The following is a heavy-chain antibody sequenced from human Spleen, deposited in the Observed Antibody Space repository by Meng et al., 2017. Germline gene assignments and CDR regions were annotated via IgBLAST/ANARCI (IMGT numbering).Heavy chain of an antibody. CDR2: IYYSGST. CDR3: ARDRLRQLDS. Sequence: QLQLQESGPGLVKPSETLSLTCTVSGGSITSSGYYWAWIRQPPGRGLEWIGSIYYSGSTYSNPALKSRVTSSVDTSKNQFSLRLTSVTAADTAMYYCARDRLRQLDSWGQGTPVTVSS. J-gene: IGHJ4*02. CDR1: GGSITSSGYY. V-gene: IGHV4-39*07. D-gene: IGHD5-12*01.